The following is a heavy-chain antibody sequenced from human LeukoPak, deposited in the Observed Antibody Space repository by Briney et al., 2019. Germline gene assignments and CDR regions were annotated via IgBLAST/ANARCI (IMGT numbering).Heavy chain of an antibody. CDR3: ARGLKESYYYYMDV. D-gene: IGHD3-10*01. V-gene: IGHV4-34*01. CDR1: GGPFSGYY. CDR2: INHSGST. Sequence: SETLSLTCAVYGGPFSGYYWSWIRQPPGKGLEWIGEINHSGSTNYNPSLKSRVTISVDTSKKQFSLKLSSVTAADTAVYYCARGLKESYYYYMDVWGKGTTVTDSS. J-gene: IGHJ6*03.